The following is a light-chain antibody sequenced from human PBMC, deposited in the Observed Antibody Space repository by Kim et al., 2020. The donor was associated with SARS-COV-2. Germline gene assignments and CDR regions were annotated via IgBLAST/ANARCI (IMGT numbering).Light chain of an antibody. V-gene: IGLV4-69*01. CDR2: VYSDGRH. J-gene: IGLJ2*01. CDR3: QTWGSGIGV. Sequence: ASFKLTCILSAGHNSYAVAWLQQLPGKGPRYLMRVYSDGRHAKGDGIPGRFSGSSSGSEYYLTISGLQSEDDADYYCQTWGSGIGVFGGGTKLTVL. CDR1: AGHNSYA.